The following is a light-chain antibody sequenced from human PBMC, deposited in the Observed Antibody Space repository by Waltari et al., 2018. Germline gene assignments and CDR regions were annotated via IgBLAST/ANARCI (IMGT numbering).Light chain of an antibody. CDR2: AVS. V-gene: IGLV2-14*01. J-gene: IGLJ2*01. CDR3: SSYTSSITLA. CDR1: SSDVGGYNF. Sequence: QSALTQPASVSGSPGQSLAISCTGTSSDVGGYNFVSWYQQHPGKAPKLIIYAVSNRPSGVSNRFSGSKSGNTASLTISGLQAEDEADYYCSSYTSSITLAFGGGTKLTVL.